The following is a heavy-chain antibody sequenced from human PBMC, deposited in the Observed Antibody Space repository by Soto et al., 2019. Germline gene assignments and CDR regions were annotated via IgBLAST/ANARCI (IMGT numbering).Heavy chain of an antibody. CDR2: ITLIFGTA. Sequence: QVQLVQSGAEVKKPGSSVKVSCKASGGTSSSNAISWVRQAPGQGHEWMGGITLIFGTANYAQKFQGRVTITADEATTTASMELSSLRSEDTAVYYCARSVVPAAIGFGYYYYGMAVWGHGTTVTVSS. CDR1: GGTSSSNA. D-gene: IGHD2-2*02. J-gene: IGHJ6*02. CDR3: ARSVVPAAIGFGYYYYGMAV. V-gene: IGHV1-69*01.